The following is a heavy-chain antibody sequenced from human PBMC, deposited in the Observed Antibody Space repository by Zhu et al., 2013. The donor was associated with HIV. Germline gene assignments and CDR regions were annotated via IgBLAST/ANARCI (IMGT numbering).Heavy chain of an antibody. CDR2: IIPIFGTA. J-gene: IGHJ6*02. CDR3: ARDRKQLGHYYYYGMDV. D-gene: IGHD6-6*01. V-gene: IGHV1-69*01. Sequence: QVQLVQSGAEVKKPGSSVKVSCKAPGGTFSSYAISWVRQAPGQGLEWMGGIIPIFGTANYAQKFQGRVTITADESTSTAYMELSSLRSEDTAVYYCARDRKQLGHYYYYGMDVWGQGTTVTVSS. CDR1: GGTFSSYA.